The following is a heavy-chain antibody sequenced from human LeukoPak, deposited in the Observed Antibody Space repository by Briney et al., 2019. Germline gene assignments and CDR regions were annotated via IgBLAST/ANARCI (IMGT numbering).Heavy chain of an antibody. Sequence: GGSLRLSCAASGFTFSSYSMNWVRQAPGKGLEWVSYISSSSSTIYYADSVKGRFTISRDNAKNSLYLQMNSLRAEDTAVYYCARADEAIVVVPSGDALDIWGQGTMVTVSS. CDR3: ARADEAIVVVPSGDALDI. D-gene: IGHD2-2*01. CDR2: ISSSSSTI. CDR1: GFTFSSYS. V-gene: IGHV3-48*01. J-gene: IGHJ3*02.